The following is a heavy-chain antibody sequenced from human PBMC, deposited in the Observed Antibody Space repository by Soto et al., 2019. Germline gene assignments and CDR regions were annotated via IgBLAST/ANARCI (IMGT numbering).Heavy chain of an antibody. CDR1: GYTFTSYA. D-gene: IGHD3-22*01. CDR2: INAGNGNT. Sequence: VQLVQSGAEVKKPGASVKVSCKASGYTFTSYAMHWVRQAPGQRLEWMGWINAGNGNTKYSQKFQGRVTITRDTSESTAYMELSSLRSEDTAVYYCARGFMDSSGYPYWGQGTLVTVSS. V-gene: IGHV1-3*01. J-gene: IGHJ4*02. CDR3: ARGFMDSSGYPY.